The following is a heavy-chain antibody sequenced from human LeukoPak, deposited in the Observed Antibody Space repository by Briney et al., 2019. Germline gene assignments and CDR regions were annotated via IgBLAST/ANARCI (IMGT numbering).Heavy chain of an antibody. J-gene: IGHJ5*02. CDR1: GFTFTTYW. Sequence: GGSLRLSCAASGFTFTTYWMSWVRQAPGKGLEWVANIKQDGSEKYYVDSVKGRFAISRDNAKNSLFLQMNALSVEDTAVYYCAKDSLLTVVSPVAASWGQGIQVTVSS. CDR2: IKQDGSEK. CDR3: AKDSLLTVVSPVAAS. D-gene: IGHD4-23*01. V-gene: IGHV3-7*01.